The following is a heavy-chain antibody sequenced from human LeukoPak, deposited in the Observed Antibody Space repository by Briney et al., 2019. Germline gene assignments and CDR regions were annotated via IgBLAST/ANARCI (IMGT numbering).Heavy chain of an antibody. CDR3: ARDRLAVPYYFDY. Sequence: SVKVSCKASGGTFSSYAISWVRQAPGQGLEWMERIIPIFGTANYAQKFQGRVTITTDESTSTAYMELSSLRSEDTAVYYCARDRLAVPYYFDYWGQGTLVTVSS. CDR1: GGTFSSYA. CDR2: IIPIFGTA. D-gene: IGHD6-19*01. J-gene: IGHJ4*02. V-gene: IGHV1-69*05.